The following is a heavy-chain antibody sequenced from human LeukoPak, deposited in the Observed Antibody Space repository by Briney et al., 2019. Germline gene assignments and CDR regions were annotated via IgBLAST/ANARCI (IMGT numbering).Heavy chain of an antibody. J-gene: IGHJ4*02. CDR2: ISYDGSNK. D-gene: IGHD5-24*01. V-gene: IGHV3-30-3*01. CDR1: GFTFSNYW. CDR3: AREGDGYNMYFDY. Sequence: PGGSLRLSCAASGFTFSNYWMTWVRQAPGKGLEWVAVISYDGSNKYYADSVKGRFTISRDNSKNTLYLQMNSLRAEDTAVYYCAREGDGYNMYFDYWGQGTLVTVSS.